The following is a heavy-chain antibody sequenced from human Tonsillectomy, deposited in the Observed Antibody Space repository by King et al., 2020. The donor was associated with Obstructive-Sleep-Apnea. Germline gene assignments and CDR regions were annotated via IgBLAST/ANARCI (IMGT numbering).Heavy chain of an antibody. Sequence: VQLVESGGGLVQPGRSLRLSCAASGFTFDDYAMHWVRQAPGKGLEWVSGISWNSYSIDYADSVEGRLTISTDNAKNSLYLQMNSLRAEDTASYYCARDNHGLDVWGQGTTVTVSS. CDR3: ARDNHGLDV. CDR2: ISWNSYSI. CDR1: GFTFDDYA. J-gene: IGHJ6*02. V-gene: IGHV3-9*01.